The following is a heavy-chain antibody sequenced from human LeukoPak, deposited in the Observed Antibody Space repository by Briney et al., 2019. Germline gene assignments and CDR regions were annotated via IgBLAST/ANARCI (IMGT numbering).Heavy chain of an antibody. V-gene: IGHV4-59*01. J-gene: IGHJ4*02. CDR2: IYYSGST. Sequence: SETLSLTCTVSGGSISSYYWSWIRQPPGEGLEWIGYIYYSGSTNYNPSLKSRVTISVDTSKNQFSLKLSSVTAADTAVYYCARGGNYGDYPFDYWGQGTLVTVSS. CDR1: GGSISSYY. D-gene: IGHD4-17*01. CDR3: ARGGNYGDYPFDY.